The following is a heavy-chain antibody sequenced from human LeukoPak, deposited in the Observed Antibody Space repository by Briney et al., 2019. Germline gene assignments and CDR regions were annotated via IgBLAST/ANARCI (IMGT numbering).Heavy chain of an antibody. D-gene: IGHD1-26*01. CDR3: ARAVGATFDY. CDR2: IYYSGSI. V-gene: IGHV4-39*07. CDR1: GGSISSSSYY. Sequence: SETLSLTCTVSGGSISSSSYYWGWIRQPPGTGLEWIGSIYYSGSIYYNPSLKSRVTISVDTSKNQFSLKLSSVTAADTAVYYCARAVGATFDYWGQGTLVTVSS. J-gene: IGHJ4*02.